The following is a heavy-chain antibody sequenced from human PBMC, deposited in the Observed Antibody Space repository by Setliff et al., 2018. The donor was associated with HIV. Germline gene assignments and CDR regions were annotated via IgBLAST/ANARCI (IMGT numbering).Heavy chain of an antibody. CDR3: TTLLGIPSSHFNY. D-gene: IGHD7-27*01. Sequence: GGSLRLSCAANGFSFSSYAMSWVRQAPGKGLEWVSGIGGSGGSTYYADSVKGRFTISRDYSKNMVYLQMNSLRAEDTAVYYCTTLLGIPSSHFNYWGQGMLVTVSS. CDR1: GFSFSSYA. CDR2: IGGSGGST. J-gene: IGHJ4*02. V-gene: IGHV3-23*01.